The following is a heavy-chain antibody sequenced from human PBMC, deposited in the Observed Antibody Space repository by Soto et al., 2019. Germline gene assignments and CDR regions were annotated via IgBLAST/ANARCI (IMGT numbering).Heavy chain of an antibody. Sequence: PGGSLRLSCVASEFTFSKYWMHWVRQAPGKGLVWVSRINMDGTKTAYADSVKGRFTVSRDNANNTLYLQMNSLGVEDTAVYYCARDYYYDSSSYSVNWFDPWGQGTLVTVSS. D-gene: IGHD3-22*01. CDR3: ARDYYYDSSSYSVNWFDP. V-gene: IGHV3-74*01. CDR2: INMDGTKT. CDR1: EFTFSKYW. J-gene: IGHJ5*02.